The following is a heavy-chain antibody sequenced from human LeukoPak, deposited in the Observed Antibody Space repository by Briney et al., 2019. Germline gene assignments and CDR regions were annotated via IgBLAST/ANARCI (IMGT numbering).Heavy chain of an antibody. CDR3: ARDLAYSRLDY. J-gene: IGHJ4*02. Sequence: GGSLRLSCAVSGLTFSSSWMDWVRQAPGKELEWVASINPDGNKKYSADSVKGRFTISRGNAENSLYLQMNSLRVEDTAFYYCARDLAYSRLDYWGQGMLVTVSS. CDR2: INPDGNKK. D-gene: IGHD5-18*01. CDR1: GLTFSSSW. V-gene: IGHV3-7*01.